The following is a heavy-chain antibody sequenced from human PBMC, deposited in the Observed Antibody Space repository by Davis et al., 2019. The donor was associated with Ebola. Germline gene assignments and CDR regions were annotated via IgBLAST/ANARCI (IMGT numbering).Heavy chain of an antibody. D-gene: IGHD6-19*01. J-gene: IGHJ3*02. V-gene: IGHV1-3*01. CDR3: ARDFAVLVAGTSAGGFDM. CDR2: INAGNGYT. CDR1: GYTFNKYN. Sequence: ASVKVSCKASGYTFNKYNMHWVRQAPGQRLEWMGWINAGNGYTKYSLKFRGRVTITKDTSASTAYMELSSLRSEETAVYYCARDFAVLVAGTSAGGFDMWGQGTMVTVSS.